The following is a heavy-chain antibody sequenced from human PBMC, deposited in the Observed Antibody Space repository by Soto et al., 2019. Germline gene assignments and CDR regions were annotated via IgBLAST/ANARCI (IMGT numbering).Heavy chain of an antibody. CDR3: ASPYGSGSYYGMDV. CDR1: GFTFSRYG. D-gene: IGHD3-10*01. Sequence: QVQLVESGGGVVQPGRSLRLSCAASGFTFSRYGMHWVRQAPGKGLEWVAVIWYDGSNKYYADSVKGRFTISRDNSKNTLYLQMNSLRAEDTAVYYCASPYGSGSYYGMDVWGQGTTVTVSS. V-gene: IGHV3-33*01. J-gene: IGHJ6*02. CDR2: IWYDGSNK.